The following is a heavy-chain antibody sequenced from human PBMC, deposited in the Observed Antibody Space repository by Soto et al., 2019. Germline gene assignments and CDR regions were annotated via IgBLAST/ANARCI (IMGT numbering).Heavy chain of an antibody. J-gene: IGHJ5*02. Sequence: SETLSLTCAVYGGSFSGYYWSWIRQPPGKGLEWIGEINHSGSTNYNPSLKSRVTISVDTSKNQFSLKLSSVTAADTGVYYCTTLWTWDRGYDLDPWGQGTLVTVSS. V-gene: IGHV4-34*03. D-gene: IGHD5-12*01. CDR3: TTLWTWDRGYDLDP. CDR2: INHSGST. CDR1: GGSFSGYY.